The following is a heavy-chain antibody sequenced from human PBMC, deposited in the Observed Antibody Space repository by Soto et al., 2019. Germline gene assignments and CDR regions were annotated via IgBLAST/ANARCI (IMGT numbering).Heavy chain of an antibody. CDR1: GYTFTSYA. CDR2: INAGNGNT. V-gene: IGHV1-3*01. CDR3: GRCSGLNWFDP. Sequence: QVQLVQSGAEVKKPGASVKVSCKASGYTFTSYAMHWVRQAPGQRLEWMGWINAGNGNTKYSQKFQGRVTITRDTPASTAYMELSSLRSEDTAVYYCGRCSGLNWFDPWGQGTLVTVSS. D-gene: IGHD3-10*02. J-gene: IGHJ5*02.